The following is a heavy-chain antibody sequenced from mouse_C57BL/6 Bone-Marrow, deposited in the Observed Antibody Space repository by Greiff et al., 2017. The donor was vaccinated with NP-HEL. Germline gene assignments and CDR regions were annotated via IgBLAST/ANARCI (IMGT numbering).Heavy chain of an antibody. V-gene: IGHV3-6*01. D-gene: IGHD1-1*01. Sequence: EVHLVESGPGLVKPSQSLSLTCSVTGYSITSGYYWNWIRQFPGNKLEWMGYISYDGSNNYNPSLKNRFSITRDTSKNQFFLKLNSVTTEDTATYYCAREGYYPYYFDYWGQGTTLTVSS. CDR2: ISYDGSN. CDR3: AREGYYPYYFDY. CDR1: GYSITSGYY. J-gene: IGHJ2*01.